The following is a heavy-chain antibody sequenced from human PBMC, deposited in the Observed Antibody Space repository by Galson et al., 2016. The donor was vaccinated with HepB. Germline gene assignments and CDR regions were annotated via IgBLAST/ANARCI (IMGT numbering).Heavy chain of an antibody. Sequence: SLRLSRAASGFTFSRSWQNWVRPAPGKGLVWVSRINNDGSNTTYADSVKGRFTISRDNAKNTLYLQMNSLRAEDTAVYYCARPGYCSGSSCYVPFDIWGQGTMATVSS. D-gene: IGHD2-15*01. CDR3: ARPGYCSGSSCYVPFDI. J-gene: IGHJ3*02. V-gene: IGHV3-74*03. CDR2: INNDGSNT. CDR1: GFTFSRSW.